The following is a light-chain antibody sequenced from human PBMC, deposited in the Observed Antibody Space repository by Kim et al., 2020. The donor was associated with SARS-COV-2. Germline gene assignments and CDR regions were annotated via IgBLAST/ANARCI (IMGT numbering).Light chain of an antibody. J-gene: IGKJ2*01. CDR3: HQYYGSPYT. V-gene: IGKV4-1*01. CDR1: QNLLYSSDNKNY. Sequence: RATINCKSSQNLLYSSDNKNYIAWYQHKPGQPPKLLIYWAATRESGVPDRFSGSGSGTDFTLTISSLQAEDVAVYYCHQYYGSPYTFGQGTKLEIK. CDR2: WAA.